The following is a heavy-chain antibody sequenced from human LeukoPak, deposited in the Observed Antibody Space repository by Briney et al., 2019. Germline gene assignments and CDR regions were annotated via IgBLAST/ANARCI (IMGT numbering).Heavy chain of an antibody. V-gene: IGHV1-69*04. Sequence: ASVKVSCKASGGTFSSYAISWVRQAPGQGLEWMGRIIPIFGIANYAQKFQGRVTITADKSTGTAYMELSSLRSEDTAVYYCAREGQDCSSTSCYPDYWGQGTLVTVSS. CDR1: GGTFSSYA. CDR2: IIPIFGIA. D-gene: IGHD2-2*01. CDR3: AREGQDCSSTSCYPDY. J-gene: IGHJ4*02.